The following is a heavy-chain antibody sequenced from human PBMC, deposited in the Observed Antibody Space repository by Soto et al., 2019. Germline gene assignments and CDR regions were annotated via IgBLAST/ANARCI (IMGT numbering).Heavy chain of an antibody. CDR3: ARDSPQSTTLWFGPRIDY. V-gene: IGHV1-18*04. Sequence: GASVEVSCKASGYTFTSYGISWVRQAPGQGLEWMGWISAYNGNTNYAQKLQGRVTMTTDTSTSTAYMELRSLRSDDTAVYYCARDSPQSTTLWFGPRIDYWGQGTLVTVSS. D-gene: IGHD3-10*01. J-gene: IGHJ4*02. CDR1: GYTFTSYG. CDR2: ISAYNGNT.